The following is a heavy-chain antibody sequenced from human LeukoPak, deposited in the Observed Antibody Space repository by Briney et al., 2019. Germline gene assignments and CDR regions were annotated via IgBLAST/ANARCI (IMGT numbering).Heavy chain of an antibody. V-gene: IGHV1-2*02. D-gene: IGHD6-13*01. CDR1: GYTFTAFY. Sequence: ASVKVSCKASGYTFTAFYMHWVRQAPGQGLEWMGWINPNSGAKNDAQKFQGRVTMTRDTSISTAYMELSRLRSDDTAVYYCARAHLIAAAGYNWFDPWGQGTLVTVSS. CDR3: ARAHLIAAAGYNWFDP. J-gene: IGHJ5*02. CDR2: INPNSGAK.